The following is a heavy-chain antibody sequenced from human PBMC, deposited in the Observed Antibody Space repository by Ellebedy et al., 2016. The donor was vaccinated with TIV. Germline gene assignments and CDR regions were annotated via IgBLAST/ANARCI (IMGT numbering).Heavy chain of an antibody. D-gene: IGHD3-22*01. V-gene: IGHV4-4*07. CDR1: GGSNSSYY. CDR3: ARRDYYDSSSPDAFDI. Sequence: MPSETLSLTCSVSGGSNSSYYRSWIRQPAGKGLEWIGRIYTSGGTNYNPSLKSRVTMSIDTSKNQFSLKLSSVTAADTAVYYCARRDYYDSSSPDAFDIWGQGTMVTVSS. J-gene: IGHJ3*02. CDR2: IYTSGGT.